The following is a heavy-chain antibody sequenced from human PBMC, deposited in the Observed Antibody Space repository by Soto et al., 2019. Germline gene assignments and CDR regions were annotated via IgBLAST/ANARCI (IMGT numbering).Heavy chain of an antibody. CDR1: GYSFTTYD. Sequence: QVQLVQSGAEVKKPGASVRVSCKASGYSFTTYDINWVRQATGQGLEWMGWINPNNGNTGYAQKFQGRVTLTRTTSISTAYMELSSLRSDDTAVYYCARTSSGTREGFDPWGQGTLVTVSS. V-gene: IGHV1-8*01. CDR2: INPNNGNT. CDR3: ARTSSGTREGFDP. D-gene: IGHD1-7*01. J-gene: IGHJ5*02.